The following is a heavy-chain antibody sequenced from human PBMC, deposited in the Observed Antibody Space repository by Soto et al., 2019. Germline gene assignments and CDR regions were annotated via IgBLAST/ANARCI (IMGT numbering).Heavy chain of an antibody. D-gene: IGHD2-15*01. CDR2: MSYDESDE. CDR1: GFTFSNYT. V-gene: IGHV3-30-3*01. Sequence: QVPLVESGGGVVQPGRSLRLSCAASGFTFSNYTIHWVRQAPGRGLEWVAVMSYDESDEYYANSVKGRFTVSRDKSKNTLYLQMNSLRSEDTAVYYCARQDTALDYWGQGTLVTVSS. CDR3: ARQDTALDY. J-gene: IGHJ4*02.